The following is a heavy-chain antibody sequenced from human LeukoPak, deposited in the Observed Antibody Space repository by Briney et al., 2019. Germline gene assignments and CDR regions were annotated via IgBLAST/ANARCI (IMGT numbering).Heavy chain of an antibody. CDR2: VNDSGNT. V-gene: IGHV4-34*01. CDR1: VGTFSDYY. J-gene: IGHJ5*02. Sequence: SETLSLTCAVYVGTFSDYYWNWIRQSPGKGLEWIGEVNDSGNTNVNPSLRSRVIISADTSNNQFSLKLISVTAADTAVYYCARGQGATVPQVGKNWFDPWGQGTLVIVSP. D-gene: IGHD1-26*01. CDR3: ARGQGATVPQVGKNWFDP.